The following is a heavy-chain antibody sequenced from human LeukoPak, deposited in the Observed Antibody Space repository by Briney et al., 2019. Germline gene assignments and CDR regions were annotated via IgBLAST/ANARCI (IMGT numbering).Heavy chain of an antibody. CDR1: GGSISSYH. V-gene: IGHV4-4*09. D-gene: IGHD6-19*01. Sequence: SDTLSLTCSVSGGSISSYHWSWIRQPPGKGLEWLGYISNSGSTNYNPSLKSRITISIDTSKNQFSLKVNSMAAADAAIYYCAGGRQWLAFDNWGQGSLVTVSS. J-gene: IGHJ4*02. CDR2: ISNSGST. CDR3: AGGRQWLAFDN.